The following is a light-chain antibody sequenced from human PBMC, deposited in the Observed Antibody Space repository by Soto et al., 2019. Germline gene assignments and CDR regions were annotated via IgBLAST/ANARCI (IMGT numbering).Light chain of an antibody. V-gene: IGKV1-5*01. J-gene: IGKJ1*01. CDR1: QSIRTW. CDR2: DAS. Sequence: RVTQSPATLSASTGERGTITCRASQSIRTWLAWYQQKPGKAPRLLIYDASSLHSGIPARFSGSGSGTEFTLTISSLQPDDFAAYYCQQYGSYPHTFGQGTKVDIK. CDR3: QQYGSYPHT.